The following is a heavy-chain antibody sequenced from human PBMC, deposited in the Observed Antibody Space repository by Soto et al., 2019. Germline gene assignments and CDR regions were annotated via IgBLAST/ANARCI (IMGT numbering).Heavy chain of an antibody. CDR2: INTNTGNP. V-gene: IGHV7-4-1*01. D-gene: IGHD3-10*01. J-gene: IGHJ6*02. CDR1: GYTFTSYA. CDR3: AHSGFAEIWFAGGMDV. Sequence: ASVKVSCKASGYTFTSYAMNWVRQAPGQGLEWMGWINTNTGNPTYAQGFTGRFVFSLDTSVSTAYLQICSLKAEDTATYYCAHSGFAEIWFAGGMDVWGQGTTVTVSS.